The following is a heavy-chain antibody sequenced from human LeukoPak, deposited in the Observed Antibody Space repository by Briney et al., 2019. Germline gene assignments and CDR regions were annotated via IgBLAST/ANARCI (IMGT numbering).Heavy chain of an antibody. J-gene: IGHJ4*02. CDR2: ISGDGTIT. V-gene: IGHV3-74*01. CDR1: GLPFSSSW. CDR3: AKERTGYSSGPFDY. Sequence: PGGSLRLSCEVSGLPFSSSWMHWVRQLPGRGLMWVSSISGDGTITTYADSVKGRFTISRDNAKNSLYLQMNSLRAEDTALYYCAKERTGYSSGPFDYWGQGTLVTVSS. D-gene: IGHD6-19*01.